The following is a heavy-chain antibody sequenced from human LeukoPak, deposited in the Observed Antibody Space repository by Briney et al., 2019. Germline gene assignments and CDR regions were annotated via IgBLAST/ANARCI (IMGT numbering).Heavy chain of an antibody. CDR1: GFTFTSSA. J-gene: IGHJ4*02. CDR2: IVVGSGNT. D-gene: IGHD2-2*01. Sequence: ASVKVSCKASGFTFTSSAVQWVRQARGQRLEWIGWIVVGSGNTNYAQKFQERVTITRDMSTSTAYMELSSLRSEDTAVYYCAAVPDCSSTSCSTTYWGQGTLVTVFS. CDR3: AAVPDCSSTSCSTTY. V-gene: IGHV1-58*01.